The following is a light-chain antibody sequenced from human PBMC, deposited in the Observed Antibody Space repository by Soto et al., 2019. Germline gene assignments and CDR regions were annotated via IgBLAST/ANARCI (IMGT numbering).Light chain of an antibody. Sequence: DVQMAQSPSSLSASVGDRVTITCRASQDINSYLAWYQQKPGNAPKSLIYAASSLQTGVPSRFSGSESGTDFTLTISNLQPEHSATYYCQQYNIYPLTFGGGTMVEI. V-gene: IGKV1D-16*01. CDR3: QQYNIYPLT. J-gene: IGKJ4*01. CDR2: AAS. CDR1: QDINSY.